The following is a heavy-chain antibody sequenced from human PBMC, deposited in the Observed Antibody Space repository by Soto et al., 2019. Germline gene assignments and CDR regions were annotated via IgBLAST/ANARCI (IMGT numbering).Heavy chain of an antibody. J-gene: IGHJ5*02. V-gene: IGHV1-18*01. CDR1: GYTFTSYG. CDR2: ISAYNGNT. D-gene: IGHD3-10*01. Sequence: ASVKVSCKASGYTFTSYGISWVRQAPGQGLEWMGWISAYNGNTNYAQKHQGRVTMTTDTSTSTAYMELRSLRSDDTAVYYCARVSDYYGSGSSWFDPWGQGTLVTVSS. CDR3: ARVSDYYGSGSSWFDP.